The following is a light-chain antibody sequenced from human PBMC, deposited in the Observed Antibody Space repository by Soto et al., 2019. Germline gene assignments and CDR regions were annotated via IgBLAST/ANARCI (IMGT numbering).Light chain of an antibody. Sequence: QSALTQPASVSGSPGQSITISCTGTSNDVGGYNYVSWYQQYAGKVPKLIIFDVSNRPSGVSNRFSGSKSGNTASLTISGLQAEDEADYYCSSITSSTTLVVFGGGTKLTVL. V-gene: IGLV2-14*01. J-gene: IGLJ2*01. CDR1: SNDVGGYNY. CDR2: DVS. CDR3: SSITSSTTLVV.